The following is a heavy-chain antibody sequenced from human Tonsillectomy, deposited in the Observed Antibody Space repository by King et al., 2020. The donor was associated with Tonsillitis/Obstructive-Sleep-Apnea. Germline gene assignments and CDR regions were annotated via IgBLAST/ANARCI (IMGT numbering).Heavy chain of an antibody. J-gene: IGHJ4*02. CDR3: VHLADGSRSYYTTHFDY. Sequence: TLKESGPTLVKPTQTLTLTCAFSGFSLSTSGFYVGWIRQPPGKALEWLALIYWDDDKRYSPSLKSRLTITKDTSKNQVVLRMTNMDPVDTATYYCVHLADGSRSYYTTHFDYWGQGTLVTVSS. V-gene: IGHV2-5*02. CDR1: GFSLSTSGFY. CDR2: IYWDDDK. D-gene: IGHD3-10*01.